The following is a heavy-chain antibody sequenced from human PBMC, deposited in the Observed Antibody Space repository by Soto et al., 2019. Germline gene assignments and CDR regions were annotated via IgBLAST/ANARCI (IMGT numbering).Heavy chain of an antibody. CDR3: ARIGYYDVWSGYSRFDY. CDR1: GFSLSNVRMG. CDR2: IFSNDEK. V-gene: IGHV2-26*01. Sequence: QVTLKESGPVLVKPTETLTLTCTVSGFSLSNVRMGVGWIRQPPGKALEWLAHIFSNDEKSYSTSLKSRLTSSMDPSKGQVVLTMTNMDPVDTATYYCARIGYYDVWSGYSRFDYWGQGTLVTVSS. D-gene: IGHD3-3*01. J-gene: IGHJ4*02.